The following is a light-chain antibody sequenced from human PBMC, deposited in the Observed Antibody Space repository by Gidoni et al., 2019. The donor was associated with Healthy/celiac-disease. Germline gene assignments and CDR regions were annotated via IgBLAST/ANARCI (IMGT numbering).Light chain of an antibody. V-gene: IGKV1-8*01. Sequence: IRMTQSPSSFSASTGVTVTITCRASQGISSYLAWYQQKPGKAPKLLIYAASTLQSGVPSRFGGSGSGTDFTLTISCLQSEDFATYYCQQYYSYPWTFGQGTKVEIK. CDR3: QQYYSYPWT. J-gene: IGKJ1*01. CDR2: AAS. CDR1: QGISSY.